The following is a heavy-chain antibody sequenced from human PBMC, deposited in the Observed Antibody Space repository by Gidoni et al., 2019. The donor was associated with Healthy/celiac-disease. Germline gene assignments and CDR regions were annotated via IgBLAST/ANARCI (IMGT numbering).Heavy chain of an antibody. CDR1: GSSLSTRGVG. CDR3: AQSPDERLRSDYGMDV. V-gene: IGHV2-5*05. Sequence: HITLKDSSPTLVKPTQTLTLTCTFAGSSLSTRGVGVGWIRQPPGKALEWLALIYWDDDKRYGPSLKSRLTITKDTSKNQVVLTMTNMDPVDTATYYCAQSPDERLRSDYGMDVWGQGTTVTVSS. J-gene: IGHJ6*02. CDR2: IYWDDDK.